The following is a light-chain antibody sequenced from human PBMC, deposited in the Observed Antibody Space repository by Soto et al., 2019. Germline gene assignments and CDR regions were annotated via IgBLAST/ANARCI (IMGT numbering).Light chain of an antibody. CDR3: SSYAGSNNLV. J-gene: IGLJ2*01. V-gene: IGLV2-8*01. Sequence: QSALTQPPSASGSPGQSVTISCTGTSSDVGGYNYVSWYQQDPGKAPKLMIYEVSKRPSGVPDRFSGSKSGNTASLTVSGLQAEDEADYYCSSYAGSNNLVFGGGTKLTVL. CDR2: EVS. CDR1: SSDVGGYNY.